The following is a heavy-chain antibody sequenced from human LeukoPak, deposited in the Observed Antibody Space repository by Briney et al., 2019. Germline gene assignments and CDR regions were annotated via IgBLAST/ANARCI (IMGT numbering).Heavy chain of an antibody. CDR1: GGTFSSYA. CDR3: ARALPYDSSGPPIDF. V-gene: IGHV1-2*02. J-gene: IGHJ4*02. Sequence: PVASVKVSCKASGGTFSSYAISWVRQAPGQGLEWMGWINPISGGTNYAQTFQGRVTMTRDTSISTGYMELGSLRSDDTAVYFCARALPYDSSGPPIDFWGQGTLVSVSS. CDR2: INPISGGT. D-gene: IGHD3-22*01.